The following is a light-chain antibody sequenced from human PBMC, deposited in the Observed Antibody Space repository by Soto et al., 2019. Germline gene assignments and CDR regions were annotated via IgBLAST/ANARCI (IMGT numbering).Light chain of an antibody. CDR3: QQTKGFPFS. V-gene: IGKV1-12*01. CDR1: QDLGTY. Sequence: DIQMTQSPSSLSASVGGGVTITCRASQDLGTYVAWYQQIPGKPPKLLISAASTLHSGVPLRFRATGSGTDFTLTVSGLQPEDFATYYCQQTKGFPFSFGGGTKVGIK. J-gene: IGKJ4*01. CDR2: AAS.